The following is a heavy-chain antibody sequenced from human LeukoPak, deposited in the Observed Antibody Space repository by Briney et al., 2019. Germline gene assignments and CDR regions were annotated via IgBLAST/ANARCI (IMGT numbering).Heavy chain of an antibody. CDR3: AKGYYDYVWGSYYFDY. CDR2: ISGSGGST. CDR1: GFTFSSYA. J-gene: IGHJ4*02. V-gene: IGHV3-23*01. Sequence: GGSLRLSCAASGFTFSSYAMSGVRQAPGKGLEWVAAISGSGGSTYYADSVKGRFTISRDNSRDTLYLKMNSLRAEDTAVYYCAKGYYDYVWGSYYFDYWGQGTLVTVSS. D-gene: IGHD3-16*01.